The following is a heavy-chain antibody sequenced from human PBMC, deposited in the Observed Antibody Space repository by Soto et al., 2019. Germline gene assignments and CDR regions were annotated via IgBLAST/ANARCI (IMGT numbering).Heavy chain of an antibody. CDR2: ISGSGFKK. Sequence: PGGSLRLSCAASGFIFENFGMSWVRQAPGKGLEWISSISGSGFKKYYADPVKGRFTISRDNSKSTVYLELNNLSAEDTAVYHCAKNQGVELVPLATVDWFDPWGQGSVVTAPQ. D-gene: IGHD1-26*01. J-gene: IGHJ5*02. CDR3: AKNQGVELVPLATVDWFDP. CDR1: GFIFENFG. V-gene: IGHV3-23*01.